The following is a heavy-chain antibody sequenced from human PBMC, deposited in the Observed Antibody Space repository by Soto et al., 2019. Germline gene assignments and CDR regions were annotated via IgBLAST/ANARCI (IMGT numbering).Heavy chain of an antibody. CDR1: GFTVSSKY. CDR3: TRDDVYCSGGGYYGVPMDV. J-gene: IGHJ6*04. D-gene: IGHD2-15*01. Sequence: EVQLVESGGGLVQPGGSLRLSCAASGFTVSSKYMSWVRQAPGKGLERVSLIQSGGYTYYADSVKGRFTISRDSSENTLFLQMNSLRVEDTAMYYCTRDDVYCSGGGYYGVPMDVGGKGTTVTVSA. CDR2: IQSGGYT. V-gene: IGHV3-66*01.